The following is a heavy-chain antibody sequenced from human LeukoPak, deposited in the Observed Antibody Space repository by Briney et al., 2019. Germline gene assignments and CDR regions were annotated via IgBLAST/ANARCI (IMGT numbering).Heavy chain of an antibody. CDR3: ARGRDGDFPPDY. V-gene: IGHV3-30*04. CDR2: ISYDGSNK. D-gene: IGHD4-17*01. J-gene: IGHJ4*02. Sequence: GGSLRLSCAASGFTFSNYAMHWVRQAPGKGLEWVAIISYDGSNKYYADSVKGRFTISRDNSQNTLYLQMYSLRDDDTAVYYCARGRDGDFPPDYWGQGTLVTVSS. CDR1: GFTFSNYA.